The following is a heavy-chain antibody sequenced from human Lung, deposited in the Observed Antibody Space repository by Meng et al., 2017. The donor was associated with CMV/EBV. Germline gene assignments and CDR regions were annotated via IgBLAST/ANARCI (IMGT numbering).Heavy chain of an antibody. Sequence: GGSLRLXCVASGFTLSNYAMHWVRQAPGKGLEWVAFLSYDERTKYYADSVKGRFTISRDISKNTLFLQMNSLRPEDTALYYCPIDDYSNVPVDHWGQGTLVTVSS. CDR1: GFTLSNYA. D-gene: IGHD4-11*01. CDR2: LSYDERTK. V-gene: IGHV3-30*04. J-gene: IGHJ4*02. CDR3: PIDDYSNVPVDH.